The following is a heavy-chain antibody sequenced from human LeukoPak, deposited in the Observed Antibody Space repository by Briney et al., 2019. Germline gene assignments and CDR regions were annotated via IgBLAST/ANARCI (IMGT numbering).Heavy chain of an antibody. D-gene: IGHD3-3*02. CDR2: INPNSGGT. J-gene: IGHJ6*03. V-gene: IGHV1-2*02. Sequence: ASVKVSCEASGYTFTGYYMHWVRQAPGQGLEWMGWINPNSGGTNYAQKFQGRVTMTRDTSISTAYMELSRLRSDDTAVYYCARAAYPFEYYYYYYMDVWGKGTTVTVSS. CDR3: ARAAYPFEYYYYYYMDV. CDR1: GYTFTGYY.